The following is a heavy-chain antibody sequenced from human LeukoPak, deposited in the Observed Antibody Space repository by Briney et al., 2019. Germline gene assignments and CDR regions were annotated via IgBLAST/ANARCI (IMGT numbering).Heavy chain of an antibody. D-gene: IGHD3-22*01. CDR3: ASLTTADAFDI. CDR2: IYDSGST. Sequence: PSETLSLTCTVSGGSISSYYWSWIRQPPGKGLEWIGYIYDSGSTNYNPSLKSRVTISVDASKNQFSLKVSSVTAADTAVYYCASLTTADAFDIWGQGTMVTVSS. V-gene: IGHV4-59*01. CDR1: GGSISSYY. J-gene: IGHJ3*02.